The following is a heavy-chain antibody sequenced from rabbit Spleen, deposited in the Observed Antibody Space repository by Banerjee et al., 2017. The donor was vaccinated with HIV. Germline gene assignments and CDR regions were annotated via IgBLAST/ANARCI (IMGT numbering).Heavy chain of an antibody. CDR1: GFTISNNYW. J-gene: IGHJ6*01. V-gene: IGHV1S45*01. CDR2: IAGSSSGFT. D-gene: IGHD8-1*01. CDR3: ARDTGSSFSSYGMDL. Sequence: QEQLVESRGGLVTPGGSLKLSCKASGFTISNNYWICWVRQAPGKGLEWISCIAGSSSGFTYSATWAKGRFTCSKTSSTTVTLQMTSLTVADTATYFCARDTGSSFSSYGMDLWGQGTLVTVS.